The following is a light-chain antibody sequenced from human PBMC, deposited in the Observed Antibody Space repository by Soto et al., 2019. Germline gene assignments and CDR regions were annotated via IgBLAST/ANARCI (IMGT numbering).Light chain of an antibody. CDR3: QQYGSSPVT. J-gene: IGKJ3*01. Sequence: EIVLTQSPGTLSLSPGERATLSCRASQSVSSSYLAWYQQKPGQAPRVLIYGASSRATGIPDRFSGSGSGTDFTLTISRLEPEDFAVYYCQQYGSSPVTFGPGTKVAIK. CDR2: GAS. CDR1: QSVSSSY. V-gene: IGKV3-20*01.